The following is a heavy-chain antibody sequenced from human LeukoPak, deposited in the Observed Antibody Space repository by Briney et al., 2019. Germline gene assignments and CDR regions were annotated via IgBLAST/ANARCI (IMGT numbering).Heavy chain of an antibody. CDR2: IYYSGST. J-gene: IGHJ3*02. CDR3: ARSAGVDMATRDAFDI. D-gene: IGHD5-24*01. CDR1: GGSISSYY. Sequence: SETLSHTCTVSGGSISSYYWSWIRQPPGKGLEWIGYIYYSGSTNYNPSLKSRVTISVDTSKNQFSLKLSSVTAADTAVYYCARSAGVDMATRDAFDIWGQGTMVTVSS. V-gene: IGHV4-59*12.